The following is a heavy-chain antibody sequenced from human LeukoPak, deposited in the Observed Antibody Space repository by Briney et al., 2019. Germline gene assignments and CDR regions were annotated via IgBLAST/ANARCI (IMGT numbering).Heavy chain of an antibody. D-gene: IGHD1-26*01. J-gene: IGHJ4*02. V-gene: IGHV4-4*07. CDR2: IHASGSI. CDR3: ARDGIGSYFGVDS. Sequence: SETLSLTCTVSGGYISTYYRSWIRQPAGKGLEWIGLIHASGSINYSPPLKSRVTISVDNSKNQFSLKLSSVTAAHTALYYCARDGIGSYFGVDSWGQGTLVTVSS. CDR1: GGYISTYY.